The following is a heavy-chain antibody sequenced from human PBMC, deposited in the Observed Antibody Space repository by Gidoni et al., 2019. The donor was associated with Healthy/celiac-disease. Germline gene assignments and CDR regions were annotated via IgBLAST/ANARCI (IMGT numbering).Heavy chain of an antibody. CDR2: IIPIFGTA. CDR1: GGTFSSYA. Sequence: QVQLVQSGAEVKKPGSSVKVSCQASGGTFSSYAISWVRQAPGQGLEWMGGIIPIFGTANYEQKFQGRVTITADESTSTAYMELSSLRSEDTAVYYCAREGYSSTPLHFDYWGQGTLVTVSS. CDR3: AREGYSSTPLHFDY. J-gene: IGHJ4*02. V-gene: IGHV1-69*01. D-gene: IGHD6-13*01.